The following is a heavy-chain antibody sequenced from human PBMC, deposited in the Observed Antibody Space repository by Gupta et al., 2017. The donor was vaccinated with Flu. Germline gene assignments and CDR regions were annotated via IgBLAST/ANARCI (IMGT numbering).Heavy chain of an antibody. V-gene: IGHV1-69*06. Sequence: QVHLVQSGAEVRKPGSSVEVSCKASVGTFSSYAISWVRQAPGQELEWMGGIIPIFGTANYAQNFQGRVTITGDKSTSTAYMELSSLRSEDTAVYYCARDSSSGWYYFDYWGQGTLVTVSS. J-gene: IGHJ4*02. D-gene: IGHD6-19*01. CDR3: ARDSSSGWYYFDY. CDR1: VGTFSSYA. CDR2: IIPIFGTA.